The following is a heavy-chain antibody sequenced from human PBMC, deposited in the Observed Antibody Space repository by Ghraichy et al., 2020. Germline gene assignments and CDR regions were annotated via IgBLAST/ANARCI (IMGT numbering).Heavy chain of an antibody. CDR2: IKQDGSTK. Sequence: GESLNISCAASGLTFSNFWMTWVRQAPGKGLEWVANIKQDGSTKHYVDSVKGRFTISRDNAKNSVYLQMDSLRAEDLAVYYCATDKTYQKNKLYYDRFDHWGQGTLVTVSS. CDR3: ATDKTYQKNKLYYDRFDH. J-gene: IGHJ4*02. D-gene: IGHD3-22*01. V-gene: IGHV3-7*01. CDR1: GLTFSNFW.